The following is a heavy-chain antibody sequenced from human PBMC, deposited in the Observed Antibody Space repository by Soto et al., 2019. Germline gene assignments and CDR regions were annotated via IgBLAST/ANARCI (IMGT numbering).Heavy chain of an antibody. D-gene: IGHD6-19*01. Sequence: SETLSLTCTVSGGSISSYYWSWIRQPPGKGLEWIGYIYYSGSTNYNPSLKSRVTISVDTSKNQFSLKLSSVTAADTAVYYCARAERGIAVAGNWFDPWGQGTLVTVSS. V-gene: IGHV4-59*01. CDR1: GGSISSYY. CDR2: IYYSGST. CDR3: ARAERGIAVAGNWFDP. J-gene: IGHJ5*02.